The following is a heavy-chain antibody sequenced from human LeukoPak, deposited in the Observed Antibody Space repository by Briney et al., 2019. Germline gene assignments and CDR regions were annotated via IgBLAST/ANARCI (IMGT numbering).Heavy chain of an antibody. D-gene: IGHD5-12*01. V-gene: IGHV4-38-2*02. CDR2: IYHSGST. J-gene: IGHJ4*02. CDR1: GCSISSGYY. Sequence: SETLSLTCTVSGCSISSGYYWGWIRQPPGKGLEWIGSIYHSGSTYYNPSLKSRVTISVDTSKNQFSLKLSSVTAADTAVYYCASEGWGYSGYDHWGQGTLVTVSS. CDR3: ASEGWGYSGYDH.